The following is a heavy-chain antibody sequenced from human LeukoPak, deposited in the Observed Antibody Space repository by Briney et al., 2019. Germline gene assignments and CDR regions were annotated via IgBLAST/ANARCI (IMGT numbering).Heavy chain of an antibody. V-gene: IGHV1-69*05. J-gene: IGHJ4*02. CDR2: IIPIFGTA. CDR3: ARDGPPEYYFDY. Sequence: ASVKVSCKAPGGTFISYAISWVRQAPGQGLEWMGGIIPIFGTANYAQKFQGRVTITTDESTSTAYMELSSLRSEDTAVYYCARDGPPEYYFDYWGQGTLVTVSS. CDR1: GGTFISYA.